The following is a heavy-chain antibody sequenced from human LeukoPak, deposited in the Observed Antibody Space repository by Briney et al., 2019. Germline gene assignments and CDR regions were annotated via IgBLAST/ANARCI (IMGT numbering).Heavy chain of an antibody. V-gene: IGHV3-23*01. CDR1: GFIFNNYG. CDR2: ISNDGGGT. D-gene: IGHD4-17*01. J-gene: IGHJ6*02. CDR3: ARDNIGDYLSYYYYGMDV. Sequence: GGSLRLSCAASGFIFNNYGLIWVRQAPGKGLEWVSAISNDGGGTNYADFVKGRFTISRDNSKITLFLQMNSLRAEDTAVYYCARDNIGDYLSYYYYGMDVWGQGTTVTVSS.